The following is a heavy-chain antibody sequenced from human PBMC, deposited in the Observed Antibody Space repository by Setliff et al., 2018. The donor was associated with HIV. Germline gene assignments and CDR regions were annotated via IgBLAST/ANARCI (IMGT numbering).Heavy chain of an antibody. J-gene: IGHJ4*02. CDR3: ARSPGVDTNMAFDY. CDR1: GGSISSSSYY. V-gene: IGHV4-39*07. CDR2: IYYSGST. D-gene: IGHD5-18*01. Sequence: NPSETLSLTCTVSGGSISSSSYYWGWIRQPPGKGLEWIGSIYYSGSTDYNPSLKSRVTISVDTSKNQVSLKLNSVTAADTAVYYCARSPGVDTNMAFDYWGQGTLVTVSS.